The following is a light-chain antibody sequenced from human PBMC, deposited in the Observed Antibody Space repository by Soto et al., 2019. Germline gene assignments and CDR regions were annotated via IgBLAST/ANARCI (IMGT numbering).Light chain of an antibody. CDR3: QQYNTWPLT. CDR1: QSINIF. Sequence: EIVMTQSPATLSVSPGERVTLSCRASQSINIFLACYQQKPGQAPRLLMYGASTRATVIPARFSGSGSGTEFTLTISSLQSEDFGVYYCQQYNTWPLTFGGGTNVEIK. V-gene: IGKV3-15*01. J-gene: IGKJ4*01. CDR2: GAS.